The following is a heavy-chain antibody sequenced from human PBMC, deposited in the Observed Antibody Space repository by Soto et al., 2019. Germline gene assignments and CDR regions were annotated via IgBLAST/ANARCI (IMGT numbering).Heavy chain of an antibody. CDR1: GYTFTSYG. J-gene: IGHJ4*02. V-gene: IGHV1-18*01. D-gene: IGHD1-1*01. Sequence: QVHLVQSGAEVKKPGASVKVSCKASGYTFTSYGINWVRQAPGQGLEWMGWISAHNGNTDYAQKLQGRVIVTRDTSTSTSYMELRSLRSDDTAVYYCARGRYGDYWGQGALVTVSS. CDR2: ISAHNGNT. CDR3: ARGRYGDY.